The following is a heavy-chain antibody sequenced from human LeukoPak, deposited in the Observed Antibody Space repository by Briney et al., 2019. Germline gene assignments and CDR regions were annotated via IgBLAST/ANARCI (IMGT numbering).Heavy chain of an antibody. CDR2: IYTSGST. CDR3: ARGLYSSSSGGSYYYYYYMGV. CDR1: GGSISSYY. V-gene: IGHV4-4*07. J-gene: IGHJ6*03. Sequence: SETLSLTCTVSGGSISSYYWSWIRQPAGKGLEWIGRIYTSGSTNYNPSLKSRVTMSVDTSKNQFSLKLSSVTAADTAVYYCARGLYSSSSGGSYYYYYYMGVWGKGTTVTVSS. D-gene: IGHD6-6*01.